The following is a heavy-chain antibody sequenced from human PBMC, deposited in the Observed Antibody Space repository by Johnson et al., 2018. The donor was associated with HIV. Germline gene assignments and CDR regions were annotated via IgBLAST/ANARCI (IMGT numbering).Heavy chain of an antibody. D-gene: IGHD2-21*02. J-gene: IGHJ3*02. CDR3: ARDFTAVYCGGDCYAFDI. Sequence: QMQLVESGGGVVQPGRSLRLSCAASGFTFSSYAMHWVRQAPGMGLEWVADISYDGRNKYYADSVKGRFTISRDNSKSTLYLQMNSLRAEDTAVYYCARDFTAVYCGGDCYAFDIWGQGTMVSVSS. CDR2: ISYDGRNK. CDR1: GFTFSSYA. V-gene: IGHV3-30*04.